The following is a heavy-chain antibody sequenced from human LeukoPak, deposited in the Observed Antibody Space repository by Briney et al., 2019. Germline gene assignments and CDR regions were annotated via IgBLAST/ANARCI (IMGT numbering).Heavy chain of an antibody. CDR1: GGSFSGYY. D-gene: IGHD2-2*01. J-gene: IGHJ6*04. CDR3: AREFLVVPAAMPAQSYYYYGMDV. CDR2: INHSGST. Sequence: PSETLSLTCAVYGGSFSGYYWSWLRQPPGKRLEWIGEINHSGSTNYNPSLKSRVTISVDTSKNQFSLKLSSVTAADTAVYCCAREFLVVPAAMPAQSYYYYGMDVWGKGTTVTVSS. V-gene: IGHV4-34*01.